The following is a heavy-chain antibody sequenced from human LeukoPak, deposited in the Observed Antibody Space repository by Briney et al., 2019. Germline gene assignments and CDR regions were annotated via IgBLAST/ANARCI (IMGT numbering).Heavy chain of an antibody. V-gene: IGHV3-30*02. CDR2: IRYDGSNK. D-gene: IGHD1-26*01. Sequence: PGGSLRLSCAASGFTFSSYRMHWVRQAPGKGLEWVAFIRYDGSNKYYADSVKGRFTISRDNSKNTLYLQMNSLRAEDTAVYYCAKDQRGTPWDLNWFDPWGQGTLVTVSS. CDR1: GFTFSSYR. CDR3: AKDQRGTPWDLNWFDP. J-gene: IGHJ5*02.